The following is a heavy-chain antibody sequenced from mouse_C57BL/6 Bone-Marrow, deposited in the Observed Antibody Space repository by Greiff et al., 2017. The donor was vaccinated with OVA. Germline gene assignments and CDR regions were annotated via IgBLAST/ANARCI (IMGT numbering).Heavy chain of an antibody. Sequence: QVQLQQSGAELARPGASVKLSCKASGYTFTSYGISWVKQRTGQGLEWIGEIYPRSGNTYYNEKFKGKATLTADKSYSTAYMELRSLTSEDSAVYFCARRGAYDYDYAMDYWGQGTSVTVSS. V-gene: IGHV1-81*01. J-gene: IGHJ4*01. CDR2: IYPRSGNT. D-gene: IGHD2-4*01. CDR3: ARRGAYDYDYAMDY. CDR1: GYTFTSYG.